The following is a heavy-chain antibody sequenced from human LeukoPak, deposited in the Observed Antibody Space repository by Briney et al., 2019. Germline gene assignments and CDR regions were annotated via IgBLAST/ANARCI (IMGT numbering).Heavy chain of an antibody. V-gene: IGHV3-53*01. J-gene: IGHJ5*02. Sequence: PGGSLRLSCEASGFTFSDYSLNWVRQAPGKGLEWVSVIYSGGSTYYADSVKGRFTISRDNSKNTLYLQMNSLRAEDTAVYYCARVTRLRFYDPWGQGTLVTVSS. CDR1: GFTFSDYS. CDR2: IYSGGST. D-gene: IGHD3-3*01. CDR3: ARVTRLRFYDP.